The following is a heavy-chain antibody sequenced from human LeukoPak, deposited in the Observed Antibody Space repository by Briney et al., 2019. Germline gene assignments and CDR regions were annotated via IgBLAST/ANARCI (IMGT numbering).Heavy chain of an antibody. J-gene: IGHJ4*02. Sequence: ASVKVSCKASGGTFSSYAISWVRQAPGQGLEWMGRIIPILGIANYAQKFQGRVTITADKSTSTAYMELSSLRSEDTAVYYCARRNDLEDFDYWGQGTLVTVSS. D-gene: IGHD1-1*01. CDR2: IIPILGIA. V-gene: IGHV1-69*04. CDR3: ARRNDLEDFDY. CDR1: GGTFSSYA.